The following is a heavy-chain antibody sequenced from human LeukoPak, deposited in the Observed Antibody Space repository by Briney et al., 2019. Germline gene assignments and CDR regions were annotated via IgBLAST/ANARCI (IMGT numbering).Heavy chain of an antibody. Sequence: GGSLRLSXAASGFTFSGSAMHWVRQASGKGLEWVGRIRSKANSYATAYAASVKGRFTISRDDSKNTAYLQMNSLKTEDTAVYYCTRLRGYSGYDPGYWGQGTLVTVSS. CDR1: GFTFSGSA. V-gene: IGHV3-73*01. CDR3: TRLRGYSGYDPGY. J-gene: IGHJ4*02. CDR2: IRSKANSYAT. D-gene: IGHD5-12*01.